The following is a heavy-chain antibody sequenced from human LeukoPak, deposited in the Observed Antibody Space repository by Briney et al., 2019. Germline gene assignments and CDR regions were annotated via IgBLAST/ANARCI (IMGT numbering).Heavy chain of an antibody. Sequence: ASVKVSCKTSGYTFTTYDINWVRQAPGQGLEWMGRISAYNGYTNYGQKLQGRVTMTTDTSTNTAYMELRSLRSDDTAVYYCARVGTETRSFDSWGQGTLVTVSS. CDR1: GYTFTTYD. CDR2: ISAYNGYT. CDR3: ARVGTETRSFDS. J-gene: IGHJ4*02. D-gene: IGHD2-21*02. V-gene: IGHV1-18*01.